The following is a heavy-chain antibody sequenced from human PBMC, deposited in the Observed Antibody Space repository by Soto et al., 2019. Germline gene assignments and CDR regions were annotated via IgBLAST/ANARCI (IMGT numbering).Heavy chain of an antibody. V-gene: IGHV3-23*01. Sequence: DVQLLESGGGFIQPGGSLRLSCAASGFTFSGYAMSCVPQAPGKGLEWVSGISGSGRSAYYADSGKGRFTFSRYISKKTVYLQMHSLRAEDTAVYYCAKGTYYGFWSGSGPFDYWGQGTLFTFS. D-gene: IGHD3-3*01. CDR3: AKGTYYGFWSGSGPFDY. CDR1: GFTFSGYA. CDR2: ISGSGRSA. J-gene: IGHJ4*02.